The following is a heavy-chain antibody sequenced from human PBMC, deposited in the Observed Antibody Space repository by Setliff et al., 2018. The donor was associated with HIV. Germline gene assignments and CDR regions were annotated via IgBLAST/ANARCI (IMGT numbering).Heavy chain of an antibody. Sequence: KPSETLSLTCTVSGDSISSGGYYWSRIRQHPGKGLEWIGYIYYSGTTYYNPSLQSRLTISVDTSKNQFSLKLSSMTAADTAVYYCARGDYDSGGYYFDKWGQGALVTVSS. D-gene: IGHD3-22*01. V-gene: IGHV4-31*03. CDR3: ARGDYDSGGYYFDK. CDR2: IYYSGTT. J-gene: IGHJ4*02. CDR1: GDSISSGGYY.